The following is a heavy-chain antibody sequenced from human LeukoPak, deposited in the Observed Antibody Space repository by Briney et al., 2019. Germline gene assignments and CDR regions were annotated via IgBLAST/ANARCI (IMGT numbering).Heavy chain of an antibody. V-gene: IGHV3-20*04. J-gene: IGHJ4*02. CDR3: AKGAVGWGSCCDY. CDR2: INWNGGSS. CDR1: GFTFDEYG. D-gene: IGHD2-15*01. Sequence: GGSLRLSCAASGFTFDEYGMNWVRQVPGKGLEWVSTINWNGGSSSYAGSVKGRFTISRDNARNSLYLQMNSLRAEDTAVYYCAKGAVGWGSCCDYWGQGTLVTVSS.